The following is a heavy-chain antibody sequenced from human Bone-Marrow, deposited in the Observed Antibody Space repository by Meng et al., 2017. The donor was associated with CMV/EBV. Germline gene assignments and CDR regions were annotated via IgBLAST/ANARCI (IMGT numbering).Heavy chain of an antibody. D-gene: IGHD1-26*01. Sequence: GESLKISCAASGFTFSSYGMHWVRQAPGKGLEWVAFIWYDGNYKHYADSVKGRFTISRDNSKNTLYLQMNSLRAEDTTGYYCAKGYDSGNYYFDYWGQGTLVTVSS. CDR1: GFTFSSYG. CDR3: AKGYDSGNYYFDY. V-gene: IGHV3-30*02. CDR2: IWYDGNYK. J-gene: IGHJ4*02.